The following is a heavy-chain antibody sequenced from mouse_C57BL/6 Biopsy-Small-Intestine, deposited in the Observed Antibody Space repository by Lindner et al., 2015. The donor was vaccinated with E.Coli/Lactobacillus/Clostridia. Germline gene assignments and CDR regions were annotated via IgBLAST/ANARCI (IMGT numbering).Heavy chain of an antibody. CDR1: GYSFTDHF. J-gene: IGHJ1*01. CDR3: ARAAAAAAPYYYYYYYNDV. D-gene: IGHD1-1*01. CDR2: INPNSGVT. V-gene: IGHV1-84*02. Sequence: SCKASGYSFTDHFMHWVRQAPGQGLEWMGRINPNSGVTNYAQKFQGRVSMTRDTSITTAYMELSWLGSDDTAVYFCARAAAAAAPYYYYYYYNDVWGEGTTVTVSS.